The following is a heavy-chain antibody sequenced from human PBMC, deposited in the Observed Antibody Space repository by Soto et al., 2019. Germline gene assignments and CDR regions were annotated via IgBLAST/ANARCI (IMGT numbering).Heavy chain of an antibody. Sequence: SETLSLTCAVSGVSIGSSSYFWGWIRQSPETGLEWIGTIYSSGSTYYNPSLKSRITMSIDTSKNQFSLKLGSVTAADTAVYYCTRRRFGVRGVTTMDVWGPGTTVTVSS. CDR2: IYSSGST. J-gene: IGHJ6*02. CDR3: TRRRFGVRGVTTMDV. V-gene: IGHV4-39*01. D-gene: IGHD3-10*01. CDR1: GVSIGSSSYF.